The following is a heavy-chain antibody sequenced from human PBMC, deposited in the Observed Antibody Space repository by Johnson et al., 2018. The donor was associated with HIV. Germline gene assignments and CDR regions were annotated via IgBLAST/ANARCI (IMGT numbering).Heavy chain of an antibody. J-gene: IGHJ3*02. Sequence: VQLVESGGGVVQPGRSLRLSCAASGFTFSSYAMHWVRQAPGKGLEWVAVISYDGSEKYYADSVKGRFTISRDNAKKSLYVQMKSLRAADTALYYCARGGSDAFDIWGQGTMVTVSS. D-gene: IGHD3-16*01. CDR2: ISYDGSEK. V-gene: IGHV3-30*04. CDR1: GFTFSSYA. CDR3: ARGGSDAFDI.